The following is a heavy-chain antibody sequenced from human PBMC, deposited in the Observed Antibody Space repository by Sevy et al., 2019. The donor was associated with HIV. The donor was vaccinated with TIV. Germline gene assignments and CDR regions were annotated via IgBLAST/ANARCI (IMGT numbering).Heavy chain of an antibody. CDR3: AKGLEYYYDSSGYYYLESYFDY. V-gene: IGHV3-43*01. J-gene: IGHJ4*02. D-gene: IGHD3-22*01. Sequence: GGSLRLSCAASAFTFDDYTKHWVRQAPGKGLEWVSLISWDGGSTDYADSVKGRFTISRDNSKNSLYLQMNSLRTEDTALYYCAKGLEYYYDSSGYYYLESYFDYWGQGTLVTVSS. CDR2: ISWDGGST. CDR1: AFTFDDYT.